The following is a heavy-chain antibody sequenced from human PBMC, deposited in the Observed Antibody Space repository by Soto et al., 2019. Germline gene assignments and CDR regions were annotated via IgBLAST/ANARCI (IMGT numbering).Heavy chain of an antibody. CDR3: ARDRGIAASQGYYYYYGMDV. J-gene: IGHJ6*02. CDR2: IIPIFGTA. V-gene: IGHV1-69*13. CDR1: GGTFSSYA. D-gene: IGHD6-13*01. Sequence: SVKVSCKASGGTFSSYAISWVRQAPGQGLEWMGGIIPIFGTANYAQKFQGRVTITADESTSTAYMELSSLRSEDTAVYYCARDRGIAASQGYYYYYGMDVWGQGSTVTVSS.